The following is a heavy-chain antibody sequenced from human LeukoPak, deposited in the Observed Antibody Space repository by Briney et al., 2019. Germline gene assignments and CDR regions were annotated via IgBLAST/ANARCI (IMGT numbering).Heavy chain of an antibody. D-gene: IGHD3-9*01. J-gene: IGHJ5*02. CDR1: GFTFSSYG. CDR3: AKGEYYDILTGYA. Sequence: GGSLRLSCAASGFTFSSYGMHWVRQAPGKGLEWVAFIRYDGSNKYYADSVKGRFTISRDNSKNTLYLQMNSLRAEDTAVYYCAKGEYYDILTGYAWGQGTLVTVSS. V-gene: IGHV3-30*02. CDR2: IRYDGSNK.